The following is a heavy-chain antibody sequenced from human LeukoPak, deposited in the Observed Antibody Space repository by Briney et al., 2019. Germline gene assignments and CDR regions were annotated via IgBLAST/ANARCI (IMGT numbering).Heavy chain of an antibody. CDR3: ARFSLRGLMGDY. CDR1: GGSISSYY. CDR2: IYYSGST. J-gene: IGHJ4*02. V-gene: IGHV4-59*01. Sequence: SETLSLTCTVSGGSISSYYWSWIRQPPGMGLGWIGYIYYSGSTNYNPSLKSRVTISVDTSKNQFSLKLSSVTAADTAVYYCARFSLRGLMGDYWGQGTLVTVSP. D-gene: IGHD2-8*01.